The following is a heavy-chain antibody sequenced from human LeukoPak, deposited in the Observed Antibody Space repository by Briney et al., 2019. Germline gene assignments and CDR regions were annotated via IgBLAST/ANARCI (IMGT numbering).Heavy chain of an antibody. D-gene: IGHD3-22*01. CDR3: ARLYDGSAYHADHFDY. J-gene: IGHJ4*02. CDR1: GFTFSSYA. V-gene: IGHV3-23*01. Sequence: GGSLRLSCAASGFTFSSYAMSWVRQAPGKGLEWVSAITGSGGSTYYADSVKGRFTISRDNAKNSLYLQMNSLRAEDTAVYYCARLYDGSAYHADHFDYWGQGTLVIVSS. CDR2: ITGSGGST.